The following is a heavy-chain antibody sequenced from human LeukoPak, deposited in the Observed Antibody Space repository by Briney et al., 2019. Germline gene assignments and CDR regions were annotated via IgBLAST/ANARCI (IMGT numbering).Heavy chain of an antibody. CDR2: IYSGGST. Sequence: GGSLRLSCAASGFTFSSYGMHWVRQAPGKGLEWVSVIYSGGSTYYADSVKGRFTISRDNSKNTLYLQMNSLRAEDTAVYYCARDSDSSGWYTFDYWGQGTLVTVSS. CDR3: ARDSDSSGWYTFDY. J-gene: IGHJ4*02. CDR1: GFTFSSYG. V-gene: IGHV3-53*01. D-gene: IGHD6-19*01.